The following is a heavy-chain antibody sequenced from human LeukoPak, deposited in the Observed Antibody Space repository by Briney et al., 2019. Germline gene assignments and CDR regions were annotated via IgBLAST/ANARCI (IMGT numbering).Heavy chain of an antibody. CDR1: GFTFSRYW. D-gene: IGHD3-16*01. CDR3: ARGGGLDV. V-gene: IGHV3-7*03. Sequence: PGGTLRLSCAASGFTFSRYWMNWARQAPGKGLEWVASINHNGNVNYYVDSVKGRFTISRDSPKNSLYLQMGNLGAEDSAVYFCARGGGLDVWGQGATVTVSS. J-gene: IGHJ6*02. CDR2: INHNGNVN.